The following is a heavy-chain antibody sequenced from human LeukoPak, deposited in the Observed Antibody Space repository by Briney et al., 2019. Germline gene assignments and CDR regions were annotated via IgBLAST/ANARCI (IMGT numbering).Heavy chain of an antibody. CDR2: ISGSGGST. CDR3: AKDMGMYIVGAQVDY. J-gene: IGHJ4*02. D-gene: IGHD1-26*01. Sequence: GGSLRLSCATSGFPFSSSGMSWVRQAPGKGLEWVSAISGSGGSTYYADSVKGRFTISRDNSKNTLYLQMNSLRAEDTAVYYCAKDMGMYIVGAQVDYWGQGTLVTVSS. CDR1: GFPFSSSG. V-gene: IGHV3-23*01.